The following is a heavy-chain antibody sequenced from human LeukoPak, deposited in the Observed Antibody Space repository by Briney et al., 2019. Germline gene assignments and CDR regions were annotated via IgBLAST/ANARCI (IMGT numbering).Heavy chain of an antibody. J-gene: IGHJ3*02. CDR3: ARDKERDAFHI. CDR1: GYTFTRYY. Sequence: ASVKISCKASGYTFTRYYMHWVRQAPGQGLEWMGIINPSGGSTTYAQKFQGRVTMTRDTSTSTVYMELSSLRSEDTAVYYCARDKERDAFHIWGQGTMVTVSS. CDR2: INPSGGST. V-gene: IGHV1-46*01. D-gene: IGHD1-26*01.